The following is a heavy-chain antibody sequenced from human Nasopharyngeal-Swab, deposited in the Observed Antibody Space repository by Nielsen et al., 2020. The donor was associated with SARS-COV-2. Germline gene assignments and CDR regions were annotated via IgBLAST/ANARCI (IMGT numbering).Heavy chain of an antibody. J-gene: IGHJ6*02. Sequence: SVKASCKASGGTFSSYAISWVRQAPGQGLEWMGGIIPIFGIANYAQKFQGRVTITADESTSTAYMELSSLRSEDTAVYYCARDRYDILTGYYPPPYYGMDVWGQGTTVTVSS. V-gene: IGHV1-69*13. CDR1: GGTFSSYA. CDR3: ARDRYDILTGYYPPPYYGMDV. D-gene: IGHD3-9*01. CDR2: IIPIFGIA.